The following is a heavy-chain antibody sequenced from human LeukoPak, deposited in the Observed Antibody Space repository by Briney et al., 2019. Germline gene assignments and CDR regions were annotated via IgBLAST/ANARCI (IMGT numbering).Heavy chain of an antibody. CDR3: ARLVSGVVVPAAPYYFDY. D-gene: IGHD2-2*01. CDR1: GVAISDFS. CDR2: IYISGST. J-gene: IGHJ4*02. V-gene: IGHV4-4*08. Sequence: PSGTLSLTCTVSGVAISDFSSGCIRQPPGEGLEWIGYIYISGSTNYNPSSKSRVTISVDTSKNQFSLKLSSVTAADTAVYYCARLVSGVVVPAAPYYFDYWGQGTLVTVSS.